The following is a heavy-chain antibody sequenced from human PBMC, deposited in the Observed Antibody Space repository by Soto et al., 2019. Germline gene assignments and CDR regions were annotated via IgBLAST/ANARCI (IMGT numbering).Heavy chain of an antibody. J-gene: IGHJ6*02. CDR3: ARGLKNYYGVDV. Sequence: EVQLVESGGGLVQPGGSLRLSCAASGFTFSSYWMHWVRQAPGKGLVWVSRINSDGSSTSYADSVKGRFTISRDNAKNTLYLQMNSLRAEDTTVYYCARGLKNYYGVDVWGQGTTATVSS. CDR2: INSDGSST. CDR1: GFTFSSYW. D-gene: IGHD6-19*01. V-gene: IGHV3-74*01.